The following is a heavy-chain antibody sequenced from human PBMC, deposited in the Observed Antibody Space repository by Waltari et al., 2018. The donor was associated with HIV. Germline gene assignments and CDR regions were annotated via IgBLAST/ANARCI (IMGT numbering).Heavy chain of an antibody. CDR1: GGSLSNYY. D-gene: IGHD3-22*01. Sequence: QVQLQQWGAGLLKASETLSLTGAVSGGSLSNYYWSWIRQPPGKGLEWIGEINYSGSTNYNTSLKSRVTMSVDTSKKQFSLNLAAVSAADTAVYYCARGRYYNGSPLPLDQWRQGTLVTVSS. V-gene: IGHV4-34*01. J-gene: IGHJ4*02. CDR3: ARGRYYNGSPLPLDQ. CDR2: INYSGST.